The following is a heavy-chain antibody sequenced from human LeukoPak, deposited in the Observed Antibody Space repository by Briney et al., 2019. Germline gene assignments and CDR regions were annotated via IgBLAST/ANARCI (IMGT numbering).Heavy chain of an antibody. CDR1: GFTFSSYS. D-gene: IGHD3-10*01. CDR2: ISTSSSYI. V-gene: IGHV3-21*01. CDR3: ARSGWFGELGFDY. J-gene: IGHJ4*02. Sequence: GGSLRLSCAASGFTFSSYSMNWVRRAPGKGLEWVSFISTSSSYIHNADSVKGRFTISRDNAENSLYLQMNSLRAEDTAVYYCARSGWFGELGFDYWGQGTLVTVSS.